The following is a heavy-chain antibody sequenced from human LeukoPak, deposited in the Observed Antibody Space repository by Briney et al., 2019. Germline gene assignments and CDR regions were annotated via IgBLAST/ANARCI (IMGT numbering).Heavy chain of an antibody. CDR1: GGSFSGYY. CDR3: ARGPTEGIAAAGTYGDY. Sequence: SETLSLTCAVYGGSFSGYYWSWIRRPPGKGLEWIGEINHSGSTNYNPSLKSRVTISVDTSKNQFSLKLSSVTAADTAVYYCARGPTEGIAAAGTYGDYWGQGTLVTVSS. V-gene: IGHV4-34*01. J-gene: IGHJ4*02. D-gene: IGHD6-13*01. CDR2: INHSGST.